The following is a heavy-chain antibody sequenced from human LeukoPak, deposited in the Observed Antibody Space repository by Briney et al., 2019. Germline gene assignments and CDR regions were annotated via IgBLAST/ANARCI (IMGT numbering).Heavy chain of an antibody. CDR2: IRYDGSNK. D-gene: IGHD2-2*01. J-gene: IGHJ4*02. V-gene: IGHV3-30*02. Sequence: GGSLRLSCAASGFTFSSYGMHWVRQAPGKGLEWVAFIRYDGSNKYYADSVKGRFTISRDNSKNTLYLQMNSLRAEDTAVYYCAKWGRCSSTSCSNWGQGTLVTVSS. CDR3: AKWGRCSSTSCSN. CDR1: GFTFSSYG.